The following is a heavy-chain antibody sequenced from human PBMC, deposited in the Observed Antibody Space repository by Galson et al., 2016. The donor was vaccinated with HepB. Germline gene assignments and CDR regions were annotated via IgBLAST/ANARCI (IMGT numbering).Heavy chain of an antibody. V-gene: IGHV1-69*13. CDR3: ARGPIAALPWLDP. CDR1: GGTFTSFA. J-gene: IGHJ5*02. CDR2: IIPIFGTV. D-gene: IGHD6-13*01. Sequence: SVKVSCKASGGTFTSFALSWVRQAPGQGLEWMGGIIPIFGTVNYAQKFQGRVTITADDSTGTTYMELRSLRYEDTAVYYCARGPIAALPWLDPWDQGTRVTVSS.